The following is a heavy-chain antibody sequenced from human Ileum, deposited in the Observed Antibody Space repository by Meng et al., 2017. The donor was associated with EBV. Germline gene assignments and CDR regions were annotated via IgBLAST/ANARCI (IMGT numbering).Heavy chain of an antibody. J-gene: IGHJ5*01. CDR3: ARDGGGGSGSYYRWFES. CDR2: IYYSGNT. V-gene: IGHV4-30-4*01. CDR1: GGSINGGHYY. Sequence: QVQLQESGPGLVKPSQTRYLTRACPGGSINGGHYYWSWTRQPPGKGLEWIGYIYYSGNTYYNPSLKSRVTISVDTSKNQFSLNLNSVTAADTAVYYCARDGGGGSGSYYRWFESWGQGTLVTVAS. D-gene: IGHD3-10*01.